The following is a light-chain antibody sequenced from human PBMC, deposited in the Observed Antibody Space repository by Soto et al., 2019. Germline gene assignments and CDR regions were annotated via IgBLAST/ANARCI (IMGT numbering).Light chain of an antibody. J-gene: IGLJ1*01. CDR1: SSNIGTGYD. V-gene: IGLV1-40*01. CDR3: QSFDSRRFYV. Sequence: QAVVTQPPSVSGAPGQRVTISCTGSSSNIGTGYDVHWYQQLPGTAPKLLIYGNTNRPSGVPDRFSGSKSGTSASLAITGLQADDEADYYCQSFDSRRFYVFGTGTQLTVL. CDR2: GNT.